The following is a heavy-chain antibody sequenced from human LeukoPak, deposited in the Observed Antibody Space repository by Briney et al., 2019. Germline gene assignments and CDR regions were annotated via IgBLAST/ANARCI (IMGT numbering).Heavy chain of an antibody. D-gene: IGHD7-27*01. J-gene: IGHJ4*02. V-gene: IGHV1-2*02. CDR2: INGKRGDT. CDR1: GFTFTDHY. Sequence: GASVTVSCKASGFTFTDHYMHWVRQAPGQGLEWMGWINGKRGDTNYAQNLQDRVTMTRDTSTSTVYMELSRLTVDDTAVYYCARDHDWGVDYWGQGTLVSVSS. CDR3: ARDHDWGVDY.